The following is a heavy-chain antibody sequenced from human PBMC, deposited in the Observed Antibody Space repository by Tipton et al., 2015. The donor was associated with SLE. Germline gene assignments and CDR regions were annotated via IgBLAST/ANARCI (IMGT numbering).Heavy chain of an antibody. CDR3: ARHDWADCGGDCYRNWFDP. V-gene: IGHV4-39*01. Sequence: TLSLTCTVSVGSMSSSSYYWDWIRQPPGKGLEWIGSVYYSGTTYYMPALQSRATISVDISKNQFSLRLSSVTAADTAVYYCARHDWADCGGDCYRNWFDPWGQGTLVTVSS. D-gene: IGHD2-21*01. J-gene: IGHJ5*02. CDR2: VYYSGTT. CDR1: VGSMSSSSYY.